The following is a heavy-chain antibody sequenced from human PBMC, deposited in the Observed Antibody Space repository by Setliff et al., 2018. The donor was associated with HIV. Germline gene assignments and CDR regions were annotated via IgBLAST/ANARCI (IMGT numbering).Heavy chain of an antibody. D-gene: IGHD3-3*01. V-gene: IGHV3-74*01. CDR2: INYHGSDI. CDR3: AKPRRYNTYYFDH. CDR1: GFTFSNHW. J-gene: IGHJ4*02. Sequence: PGGSLRLSCVGSGFTFSNHWMQWVRQAPGKGLVWVSRINYHGSDISYADSVKGRFTISRDNAKSTLYLQMNSLKTEDTAVYYCAKPRRYNTYYFDHWGQGTLVTVSS.